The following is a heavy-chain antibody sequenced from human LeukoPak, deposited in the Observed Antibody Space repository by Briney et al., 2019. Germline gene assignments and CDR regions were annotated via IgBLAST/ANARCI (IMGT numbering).Heavy chain of an antibody. J-gene: IGHJ4*02. Sequence: GGSLKLSCAASGFTFSSYAMHWVRQAPGKGLEYVSSISSNGGNIYYANSVKGRFTISRDNSKNTLYLQMDSLRAEDMAVYYFARGGVHPYWSYGTCFSISDCWGRG. CDR2: ISSNGGNI. V-gene: IGHV3-64*01. D-gene: IGHD2-15*01. CDR1: GFTFSSYA. CDR3: ARGGVHPYWSYGTCFSISDC.